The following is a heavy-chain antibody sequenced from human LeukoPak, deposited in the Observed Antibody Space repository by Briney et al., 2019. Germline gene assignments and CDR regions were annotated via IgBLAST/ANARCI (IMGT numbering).Heavy chain of an antibody. Sequence: GGSLRLSCAASGFTLSSYWMHWVRQAPGKGLVWVSRINSDGSSTSYADSVKGRFTISRDNAKNTLYLQMNSLRAEDTAVYFCAKGGRNDAFDIWGQGTMVTVSS. J-gene: IGHJ3*02. CDR1: GFTLSSYW. V-gene: IGHV3-74*01. CDR2: INSDGSST. CDR3: AKGGRNDAFDI. D-gene: IGHD1-14*01.